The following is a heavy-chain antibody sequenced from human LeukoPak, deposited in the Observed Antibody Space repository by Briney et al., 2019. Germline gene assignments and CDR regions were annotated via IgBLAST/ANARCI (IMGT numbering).Heavy chain of an antibody. J-gene: IGHJ5*02. CDR1: GGSISRYY. CDR3: ARDPHLNYFDP. D-gene: IGHD1-7*01. Sequence: SETLSLTCTVSGGSISRYYWTWIRQPPGKGLEWIGYISYSGSTKYNPSLKSRVTKSVDTFNNQFSLKLSSLTAADTAVYYCARDPHLNYFDPWGQGTLVTVSS. CDR2: ISYSGST. V-gene: IGHV4-59*01.